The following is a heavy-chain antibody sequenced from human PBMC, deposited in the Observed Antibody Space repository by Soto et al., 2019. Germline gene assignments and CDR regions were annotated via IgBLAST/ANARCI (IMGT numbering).Heavy chain of an antibody. J-gene: IGHJ6*02. Sequence: PGESLKISCKGSGYSFTSYWIGWVRQMPGKGLEWMGIIYPGDSDTRYSPSFQGQVTISADKSISTAYLQWSSLKASDTAMYYCASSYYYGSGRYYYYYGMDVWGQGTTVTVSS. V-gene: IGHV5-51*01. CDR1: GYSFTSYW. CDR2: IYPGDSDT. CDR3: ASSYYYGSGRYYYYYGMDV. D-gene: IGHD3-10*01.